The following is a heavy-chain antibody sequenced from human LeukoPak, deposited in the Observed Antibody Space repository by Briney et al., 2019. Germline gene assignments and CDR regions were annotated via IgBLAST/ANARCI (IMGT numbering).Heavy chain of an antibody. CDR1: GGTFSSYA. CDR3: ATWAYLGIAVSFDY. J-gene: IGHJ4*02. CDR2: IIPIFGTA. V-gene: IGHV1-69*13. D-gene: IGHD6-19*01. Sequence: GASVKVSCKASGGTFSSYAISWVRQAPGQGLEWMGGIIPIFGTANYAQKFQGRVTITADESTSTAYMELSSLRSEDTAVYYCATWAYLGIAVSFDYWGQGTLVTVSS.